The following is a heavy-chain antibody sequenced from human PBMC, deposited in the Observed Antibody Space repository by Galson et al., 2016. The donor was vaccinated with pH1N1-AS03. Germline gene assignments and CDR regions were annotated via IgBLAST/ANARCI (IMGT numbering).Heavy chain of an antibody. CDR3: AKEGDEGAFDC. J-gene: IGHJ4*02. CDR1: GFTFSSYG. V-gene: IGHV3-23*01. Sequence: LRLSCATSGFTFSSYGMTWVRQAPGKGLEWVSVISGIGTSTYYAASVKGRFSISRDNARNTLSLQMDGLRAEDTALYYCAKEGDEGAFDCWGQGTLVTVSP. CDR2: ISGIGTST.